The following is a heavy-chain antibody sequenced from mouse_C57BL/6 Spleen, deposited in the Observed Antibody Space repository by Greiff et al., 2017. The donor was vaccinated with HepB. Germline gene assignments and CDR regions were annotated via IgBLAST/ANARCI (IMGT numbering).Heavy chain of an antibody. CDR3: TRITTVVDWYFDV. D-gene: IGHD1-1*01. CDR2: IDPEDGDT. J-gene: IGHJ1*03. CDR1: GFNIKDYY. Sequence: VQLQQSGAELVRPGASVKLFCTASGFNIKDYYMHWVKQRPEQGLEWIGRIDPEDGDTEYAPKFQGKATMTADTSSNTAYLQLSSLTSEDTAVYYCTRITTVVDWYFDVWGTGTTVTVSS. V-gene: IGHV14-1*01.